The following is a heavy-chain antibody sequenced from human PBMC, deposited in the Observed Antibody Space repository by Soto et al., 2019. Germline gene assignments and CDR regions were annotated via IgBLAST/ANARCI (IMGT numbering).Heavy chain of an antibody. Sequence: GESLKISCQGSGGSFTSYWISWVRQMPGKGLEWMGRIDPSDSYTNYSPSFQGHVTISADKSISTAYLQWSSLKASDTAMYYCARHPIAAAGTGDYYYYGMDVWGQGTTVTVSS. J-gene: IGHJ6*02. CDR2: IDPSDSYT. D-gene: IGHD6-13*01. V-gene: IGHV5-10-1*01. CDR3: ARHPIAAAGTGDYYYYGMDV. CDR1: GGSFTSYW.